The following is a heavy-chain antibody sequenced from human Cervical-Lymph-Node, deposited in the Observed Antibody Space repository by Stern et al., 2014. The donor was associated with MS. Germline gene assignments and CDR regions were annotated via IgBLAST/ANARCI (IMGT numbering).Heavy chain of an antibody. V-gene: IGHV5-51*01. D-gene: IGHD3-16*02. Sequence: EAQLEESGAEVKKPGESLKISCKAYGYRFTNYWIGWVRQKPGKGLEWMGVIYPGDSDTRYSPSFQGQVIISADKSFTTAYLQWSSLKASDTAMYFCARPHVWGNYRIDAFDVWGQGTKVTVSS. CDR1: GYRFTNYW. CDR3: ARPHVWGNYRIDAFDV. J-gene: IGHJ3*01. CDR2: IYPGDSDT.